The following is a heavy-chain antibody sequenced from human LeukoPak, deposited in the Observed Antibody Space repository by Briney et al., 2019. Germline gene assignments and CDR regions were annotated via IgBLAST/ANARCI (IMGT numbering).Heavy chain of an antibody. Sequence: PGGSLRLSCAASGLSFSINYMYWVRQAPGKGLEWVSVFYIDGTTYYADFAKGRFTISRDSSTNTLFLQMNSLRVEDTAVYYCARTFSRPNNAFDIWGQGTMVTVSS. CDR3: ARTFSRPNNAFDI. J-gene: IGHJ3*02. CDR2: FYIDGTT. CDR1: GLSFSINY. V-gene: IGHV3-53*01. D-gene: IGHD2/OR15-2a*01.